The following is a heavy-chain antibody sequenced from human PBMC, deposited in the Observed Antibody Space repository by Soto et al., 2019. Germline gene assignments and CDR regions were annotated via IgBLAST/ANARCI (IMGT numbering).Heavy chain of an antibody. D-gene: IGHD1-26*01. CDR2: IWYDGSNK. Sequence: QVQLVESGGGVVQPGRSLRLSCAASGFTFSSYGMHWVRQAPGKGLEWVAVIWYDGSNKYYADSVKGRFTISRDNSKNTLYLQMNSLRAEDTAVYYCAGDQIVMNLVGATTQHYYYGMDVWGQGTTVTVSS. CDR1: GFTFSSYG. CDR3: AGDQIVMNLVGATTQHYYYGMDV. V-gene: IGHV3-33*01. J-gene: IGHJ6*02.